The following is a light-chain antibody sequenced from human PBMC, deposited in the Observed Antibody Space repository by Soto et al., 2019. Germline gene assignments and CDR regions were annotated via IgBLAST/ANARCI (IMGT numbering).Light chain of an antibody. J-gene: IGKJ5*01. CDR2: GAS. V-gene: IGKV3D-20*02. CDR3: QQRHNWPIT. CDR1: QSLTSNS. Sequence: EIVLTQSPGTLSLSPGETATLSCRASQSLTSNSIAWYQQRLGHSPRLLIFGASSRATGIPARFSGSGSGTDFTLTISGLEPADLGVYYCQQRHNWPITFGQGTRLEIK.